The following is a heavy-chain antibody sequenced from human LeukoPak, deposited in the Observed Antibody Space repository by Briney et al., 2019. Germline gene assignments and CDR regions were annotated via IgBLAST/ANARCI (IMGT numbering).Heavy chain of an antibody. V-gene: IGHV4-30-2*01. CDR2: TYHSGST. CDR3: ARGVDTASGDGFDI. D-gene: IGHD5-18*01. CDR1: GGSISRTGYS. J-gene: IGHJ3*02. Sequence: PSETLSLTCTVSGGSISRTGYSWSWVRQPPGQCLEWLAYTYHSGSTYYNPSLKSRLTISLDRPRNQCSRKLSSVTAAAWAVYYCARGVDTASGDGFDIWGQGTMVTVSS.